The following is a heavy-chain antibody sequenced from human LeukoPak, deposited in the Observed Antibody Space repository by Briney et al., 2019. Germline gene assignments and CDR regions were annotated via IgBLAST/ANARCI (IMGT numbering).Heavy chain of an antibody. V-gene: IGHV1-8*01. CDR3: ARGPHIVVVTAIHLDY. CDR1: GYAFTSYD. CDR2: MNPNSGNT. Sequence: ASVKVSCKASGYAFTSYDINWVRQATGQGLEWMGWMNPNSGNTGYAQKFQGRVTMTRNTSISTAYTELSSLRSEDTAVYYCARGPHIVVVTAIHLDYWGQGTLVTVSS. D-gene: IGHD2-21*02. J-gene: IGHJ4*02.